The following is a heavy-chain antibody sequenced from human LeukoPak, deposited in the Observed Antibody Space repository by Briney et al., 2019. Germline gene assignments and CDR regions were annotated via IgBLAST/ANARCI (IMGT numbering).Heavy chain of an antibody. CDR2: IWYDGSNK. D-gene: IGHD3-3*01. CDR1: GFTFSSYS. J-gene: IGHJ4*02. CDR3: ARDFGSYLDY. V-gene: IGHV3-33*08. Sequence: GGSLRLSCAASGFTFSSYSMNWVRQAPGKGLEWVAVIWYDGSNKYYADSVKGRFTISRDNSKNTLYLQMNSLRAEDTAVYYCARDFGSYLDYWGQGTLVTVSS.